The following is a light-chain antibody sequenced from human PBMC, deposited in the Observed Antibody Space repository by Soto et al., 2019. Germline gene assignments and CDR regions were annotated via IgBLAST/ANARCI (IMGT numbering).Light chain of an antibody. CDR1: SSDVGSYNY. J-gene: IGLJ1*01. CDR3: SSFRTSTTPNYV. Sequence: QSALTQPASVSGSPGQSITISCTGTSSDVGSYNYVSWYQQHPGKAPKLMIYDVSNRPSGVSYRFSGSKSGNTASLTISGLQAEDEADYYCSSFRTSTTPNYVFGSGTKVTVL. V-gene: IGLV2-14*01. CDR2: DVS.